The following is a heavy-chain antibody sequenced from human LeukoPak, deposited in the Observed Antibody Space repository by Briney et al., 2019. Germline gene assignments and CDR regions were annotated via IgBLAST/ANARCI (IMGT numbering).Heavy chain of an antibody. CDR1: GLTFSRYA. CDR2: IWYDGSNK. D-gene: IGHD5-24*01. J-gene: IGHJ4*02. CDR3: AKDRGDGYPTHFDY. V-gene: IGHV3-30*02. Sequence: GGSLRLSCAAPGLTFSRYAMHWVRQAPGKGLEWVAFIWYDGSNKYYADSVKGRFNISRDNSKNTLYLQMNSLRPEDTAVYYCAKDRGDGYPTHFDYWGRGTLVTVSS.